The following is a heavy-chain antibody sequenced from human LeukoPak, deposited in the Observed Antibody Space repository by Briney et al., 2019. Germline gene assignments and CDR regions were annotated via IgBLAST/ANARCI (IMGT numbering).Heavy chain of an antibody. J-gene: IGHJ4*02. CDR2: ISWNSGSI. CDR1: GFTFDDYA. Sequence: GGSLRLSCAASGFTFDDYAMHWVRQAPGKGLEWVSGISWNSGSIGYADSVKGRFTISRDNAKNSLYLQMNSLRAEDTDLYYCAAIDYWGQGTLVTVSS. V-gene: IGHV3-9*01. CDR3: AAIDY.